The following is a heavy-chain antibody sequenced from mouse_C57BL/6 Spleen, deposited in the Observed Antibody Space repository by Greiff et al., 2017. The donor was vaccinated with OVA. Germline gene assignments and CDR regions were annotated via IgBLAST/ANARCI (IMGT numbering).Heavy chain of an antibody. CDR1: GYTFTSYW. V-gene: IGHV1-64*01. CDR3: ARPGATVVPSYAMDY. Sequence: QVHVKQPGAELVKPGASVKLSCKASGYTFTSYWMHWVKQRPGQGLEWIGMIHPNSGSTNYNEKFKSKATLTVDKSSSTAYMQLSSLTSEDSAVYYCARPGATVVPSYAMDYWGQGTSVTVSS. D-gene: IGHD1-1*01. J-gene: IGHJ4*01. CDR2: IHPNSGST.